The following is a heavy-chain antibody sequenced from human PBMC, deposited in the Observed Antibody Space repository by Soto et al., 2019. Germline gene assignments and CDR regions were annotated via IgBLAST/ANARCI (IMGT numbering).Heavy chain of an antibody. Sequence: QVQLVQSGAEVKKPGASVKVSCKASGYTFTSYAMHWVRQAPGQRLEWMGWINAGNGNTKYSQKFQGRVTITRDTSASTAYMELSSLRSEDTAVYYCALSTKQLERYCFDYWGQGTLVTVSS. CDR2: INAGNGNT. V-gene: IGHV1-3*01. D-gene: IGHD1-1*01. CDR3: ALSTKQLERYCFDY. J-gene: IGHJ4*02. CDR1: GYTFTSYA.